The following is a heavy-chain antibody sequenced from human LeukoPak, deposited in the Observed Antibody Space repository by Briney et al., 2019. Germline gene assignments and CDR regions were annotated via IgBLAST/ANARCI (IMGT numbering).Heavy chain of an antibody. CDR1: GFTFDDYA. D-gene: IGHD2-2*01. CDR2: ISWNSGSI. V-gene: IGHV3-9*01. Sequence: GGSLRLSCAASGFTFDDYAMHWVRQAPGKGLEWVSGISWNSGSIGYADSVKGRFTISRDNSKNTLHLQMNSLRAEDTAVYYCAKSVVYRVLRGAFDIWGQGTMVTVSS. CDR3: AKSVVYRVLRGAFDI. J-gene: IGHJ3*02.